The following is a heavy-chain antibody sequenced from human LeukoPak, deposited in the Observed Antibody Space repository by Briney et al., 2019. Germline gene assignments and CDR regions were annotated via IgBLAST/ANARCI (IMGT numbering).Heavy chain of an antibody. CDR3: AKPASGYFDY. D-gene: IGHD1-1*01. V-gene: IGHV3-23*01. CDR2: ISGSGGST. Sequence: GGSLRLSCAASGFTFRNYAMNWVRQVPGKGLEWVSAISGSGGSTYYADSVKGRFTISRDNSKNTLYLQMNSLRAEDTAVYYCAKPASGYFDYWGQGTLVTVSS. CDR1: GFTFRNYA. J-gene: IGHJ4*02.